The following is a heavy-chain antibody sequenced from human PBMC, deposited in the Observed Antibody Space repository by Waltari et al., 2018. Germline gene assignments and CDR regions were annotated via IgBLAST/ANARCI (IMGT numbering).Heavy chain of an antibody. CDR1: GYSFTSYW. J-gene: IGHJ2*01. CDR2: IYPGDSDT. CDR3: ASQYSSSRLKYFDL. D-gene: IGHD6-13*01. Sequence: EVQLVQSGAEVKKPGESLKLSCKGSGYSFTSYWLGWVRHLPGKGLEWVGIIYPGDSDTRYSPSFQGQVTISADKSISTAYLQWSSLKASDTAMYYCASQYSSSRLKYFDLWGRGTLVTVSS. V-gene: IGHV5-51*01.